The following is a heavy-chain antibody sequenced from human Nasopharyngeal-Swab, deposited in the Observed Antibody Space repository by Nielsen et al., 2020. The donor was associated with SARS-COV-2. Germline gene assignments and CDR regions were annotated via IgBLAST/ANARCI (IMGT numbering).Heavy chain of an antibody. CDR2: ISGSGGST. J-gene: IGHJ4*02. CDR3: AKDDGSSGYFPY. Sequence: GGSLRLSCAASGFTFSSYAMSWVRQAPGKGLEWVSAISGSGGSTYYADSVKGRFTISRDNSKNTLYLKMNSLRAEDTAVYYCAKDDGSSGYFPYWGQGTLVTVSS. D-gene: IGHD3-22*01. CDR1: GFTFSSYA. V-gene: IGHV3-23*01.